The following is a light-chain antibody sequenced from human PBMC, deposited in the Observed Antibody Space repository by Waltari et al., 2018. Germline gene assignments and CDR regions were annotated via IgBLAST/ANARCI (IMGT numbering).Light chain of an antibody. CDR1: SHNIGDYI. V-gene: IGLV2-14*01. CDR2: AVG. CDR3: LSYTTSSILGV. Sequence: QSALTQPASVSGSPGQSITISCTGTSHNIGDYIVSWYQQHPGQAPKLMIYAVGSRPPGVSNRFSGSKSGNTASLTISGLQAEDEADYYCLSYTTSSILGVFGGGTKLTVL. J-gene: IGLJ3*02.